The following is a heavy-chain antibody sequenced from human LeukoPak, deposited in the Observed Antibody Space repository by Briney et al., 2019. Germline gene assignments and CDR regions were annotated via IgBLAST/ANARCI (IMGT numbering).Heavy chain of an antibody. J-gene: IGHJ6*02. V-gene: IGHV3-30*04. CDR3: AKDRIAVAGTRNSRYYYYYGMDV. CDR2: ISYDGSNK. D-gene: IGHD6-19*01. CDR1: GFTFSSYA. Sequence: PGRSLRLSCAASGFTFSSYAMHWVRQAPGKGLEWVAVISYDGSNKYYADSVKGRFTISRDNSKNTLYLQMNSLRAEDTAVYYCAKDRIAVAGTRNSRYYYYYGMDVWGQGTTVTVSS.